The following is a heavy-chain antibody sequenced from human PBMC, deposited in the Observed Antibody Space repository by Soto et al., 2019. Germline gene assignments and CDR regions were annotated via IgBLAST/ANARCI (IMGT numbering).Heavy chain of an antibody. D-gene: IGHD3-22*01. V-gene: IGHV4-30-2*01. Sequence: SETLSLTCAVSGGSLSSSAYSWSWIRQPPGRGLEWIGFIYQSGSTYYNPSLKSRVTMSLDRPKNQFSLKLSSVTAADTAVYYCARELLFYDSDGFSWDDAFDIWGQGTMVTVSS. CDR1: GGSLSSSAYS. CDR3: ARELLFYDSDGFSWDDAFDI. CDR2: IYQSGST. J-gene: IGHJ3*02.